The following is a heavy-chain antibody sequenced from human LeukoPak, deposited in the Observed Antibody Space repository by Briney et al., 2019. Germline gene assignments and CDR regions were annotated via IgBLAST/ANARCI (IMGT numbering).Heavy chain of an antibody. CDR1: VGSISSYY. D-gene: IGHD6-13*01. V-gene: IGHV4-4*07. CDR3: AIQDLAAAGFDY. J-gene: IGHJ4*02. CDR2: IYTSGST. Sequence: SDTLCLTRTGSVGSISSYYRSWIRRTAGRGLERIGRIYTSGSTNYNPSLKSRVTISVDKSKNQFSLKLSSVAAADTAVYYCAIQDLAAAGFDYWGQGTLVTVSS.